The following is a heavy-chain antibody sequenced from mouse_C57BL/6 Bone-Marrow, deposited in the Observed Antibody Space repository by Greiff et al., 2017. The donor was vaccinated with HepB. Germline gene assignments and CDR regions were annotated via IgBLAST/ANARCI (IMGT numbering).Heavy chain of an antibody. CDR2: IYPGDGDT. Sequence: QVQLQQSGPELVKPGASVKISCKASGYAFSSSWMNWVKQRPGKGLEWIGRIYPGDGDTNYNGKFKGKATLTADKSSSTAYMQLSSLTSEDSAVYFCARSGYYGNYVFDYWGQGTTLTVSS. J-gene: IGHJ2*01. CDR3: ARSGYYGNYVFDY. D-gene: IGHD2-1*01. CDR1: GYAFSSSW. V-gene: IGHV1-82*01.